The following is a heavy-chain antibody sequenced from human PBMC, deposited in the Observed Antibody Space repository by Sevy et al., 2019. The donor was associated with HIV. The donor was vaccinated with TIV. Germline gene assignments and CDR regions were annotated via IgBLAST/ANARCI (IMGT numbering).Heavy chain of an antibody. V-gene: IGHV4-30-4*01. Sequence: SETLSLTCTVSGGSTSSGDYYWSWIRQPPGKGLEWIGYIYYSGSTYYNPSLKSRVTISVDTSKNQFSLKLSSVTAADTAVYYCARVGVRGVIIVWGQGTLVTVSS. D-gene: IGHD3-10*01. CDR1: GGSTSSGDYY. CDR3: ARVGVRGVIIV. CDR2: IYYSGST. J-gene: IGHJ4*02.